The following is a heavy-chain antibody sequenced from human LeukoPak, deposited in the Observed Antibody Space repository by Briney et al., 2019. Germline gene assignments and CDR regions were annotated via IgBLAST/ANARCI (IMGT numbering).Heavy chain of an antibody. D-gene: IGHD6-6*01. CDR3: ARGYSSSSGRQVDY. Sequence: SEILSLTCTVSGGSISSGGYYWGWIRQPPGKGLEWIGYIYHSGSTYYNPSLKSRVTISVDRSKNQFSLKLSSVTAADTAVYYCARGYSSSSGRQVDYWGQGTLVTVSS. CDR1: GGSISSGGYY. CDR2: IYHSGST. J-gene: IGHJ4*02. V-gene: IGHV4-30-2*01.